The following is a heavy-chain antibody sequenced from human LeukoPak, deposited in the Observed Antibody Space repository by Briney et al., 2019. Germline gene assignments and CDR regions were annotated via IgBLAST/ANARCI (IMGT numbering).Heavy chain of an antibody. J-gene: IGHJ4*02. CDR1: GGSISSGSYY. D-gene: IGHD3-10*01. CDR3: ARHIFGSGSYSAY. Sequence: PSETLSLTCTVSGGSISSGSYYWGWIRQPPVKGLEWIGSVYYSGSTYYNPSLKSRVTISVDTSKNQFSLKLSSVTPADTAVYYCARHIFGSGSYSAYWGQGTLVTVSS. CDR2: VYYSGST. V-gene: IGHV4-39*01.